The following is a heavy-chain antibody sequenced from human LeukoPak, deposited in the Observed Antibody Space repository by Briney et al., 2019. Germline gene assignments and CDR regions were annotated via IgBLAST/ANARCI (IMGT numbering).Heavy chain of an antibody. CDR3: ARDDGGYEYYFDY. CDR2: IYYSGST. CDR1: GGSISSYY. Sequence: PSETLSLTCTVSGGSISSYYWGWIRQPPGKGLEWIGYIYYSGSTNYNPSLKSRVTISVDTSKNQFSLKLSSVTAADTAVYYCARDDGGYEYYFDYWGQGTLVTVSS. J-gene: IGHJ4*02. V-gene: IGHV4-59*01. D-gene: IGHD5-12*01.